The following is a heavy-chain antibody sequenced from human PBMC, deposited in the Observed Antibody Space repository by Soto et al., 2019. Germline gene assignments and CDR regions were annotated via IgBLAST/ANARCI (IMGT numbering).Heavy chain of an antibody. CDR3: TRRQYLDY. V-gene: IGHV3-49*03. CDR1: GFTFGEYA. J-gene: IGHJ4*02. CDR2: IRSKGYGGTT. Sequence: EVQLVESGGGLVQPGRSPRLSCTTSGFTFGEYAMSWFRQAPGKGLEWVGYIRSKGYGGTTGYAASVKGRFTISRDDSKSIAYLQMDSLETEDTAVYYCTRRQYLDYWGQGILVIVSS.